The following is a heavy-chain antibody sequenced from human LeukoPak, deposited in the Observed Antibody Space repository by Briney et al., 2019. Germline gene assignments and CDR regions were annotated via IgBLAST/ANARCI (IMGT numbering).Heavy chain of an antibody. CDR3: ARAGTSSSWSFDY. D-gene: IGHD6-13*01. CDR1: GFTFSSYS. V-gene: IGHV3-21*01. Sequence: GSLRLSCAASGFTFSSYSMNWVRQAPGKGLEWVSSICSSSSYIYYADSVKGRFTISRDNAKNSLYLQMNSLRAEDTAVYYCARAGTSSSWSFDYWGQGTLVTVSS. CDR2: ICSSSSYI. J-gene: IGHJ4*02.